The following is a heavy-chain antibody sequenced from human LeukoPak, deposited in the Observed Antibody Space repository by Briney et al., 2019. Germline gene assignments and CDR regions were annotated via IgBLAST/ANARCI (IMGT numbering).Heavy chain of an antibody. D-gene: IGHD4-17*01. J-gene: IGHJ4*02. CDR3: TTQFITVPGGY. CDR1: GFTFSGSA. Sequence: GGSLRLSCAASGFTFSGSAMHWVRQASGKGLEWVGRIRSKTKNYATSYAASVEGRFTISRDDSKNTAYLQIKSLKTEDTAVYYCTTQFITVPGGYWGQGTLVTVSS. V-gene: IGHV3-73*01. CDR2: IRSKTKNYAT.